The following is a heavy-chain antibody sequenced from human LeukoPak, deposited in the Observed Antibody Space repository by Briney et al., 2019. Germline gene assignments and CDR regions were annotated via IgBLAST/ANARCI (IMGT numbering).Heavy chain of an antibody. CDR3: ARDSINYSGYFDY. V-gene: IGHV2-70*04. D-gene: IGHD3-22*01. J-gene: IGHJ4*02. CDR1: GFSLSTTGMR. CDR2: IDWDDDK. Sequence: SGPALVKPTQTLTLTCTFSGFSLSTTGMRVSWIRQPPGKALEWLARIDWDDDKFYSTSLKTRLTVSKDTSKNQVVLTMTNMDPVDTATYYCARDSINYSGYFDYWGQGTLVTVSS.